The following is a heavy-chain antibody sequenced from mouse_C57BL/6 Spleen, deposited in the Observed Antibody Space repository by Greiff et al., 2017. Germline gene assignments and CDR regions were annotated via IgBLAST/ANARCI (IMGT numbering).Heavy chain of an antibody. D-gene: IGHD1-1*01. CDR2: IYPGSGST. Sequence: QVQLQQPGAELVKPGASVKMSCKASGYTFTSYWITWVKQRPGQGLEWIGDIYPGSGSTNYNEKFKSKATLTVDTSSSTAYMQLSSLISEASAVYYCASTPYCYGTSYAMDCWGQGTSVTVSP. CDR3: ASTPYCYGTSYAMDC. CDR1: GYTFTSYW. V-gene: IGHV1-55*01. J-gene: IGHJ4*01.